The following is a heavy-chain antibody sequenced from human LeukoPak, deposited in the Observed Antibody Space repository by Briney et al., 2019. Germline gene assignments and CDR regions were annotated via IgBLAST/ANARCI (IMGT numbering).Heavy chain of an antibody. CDR1: GFTFTSSA. V-gene: IGHV1-58*02. J-gene: IGHJ5*02. D-gene: IGHD3-10*01. Sequence: SVKVSCKASGFTFTSSAMQWVRQARGQRLEWIGWIVVGSGNTNYAQKFQERVTITRDMSTSAAYMELSSLRSEDTAVYYCARHVGSITMVRGARKFDPWGQGTLVTVSS. CDR3: ARHVGSITMVRGARKFDP. CDR2: IVVGSGNT.